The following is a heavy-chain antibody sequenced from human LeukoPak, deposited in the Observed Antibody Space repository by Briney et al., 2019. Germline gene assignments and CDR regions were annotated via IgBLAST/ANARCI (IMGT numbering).Heavy chain of an antibody. CDR3: ATMRGYCSSPTCQDS. J-gene: IGHJ4*02. CDR1: GGSISSGGYY. CDR2: INHSGSA. V-gene: IGHV4-61*08. D-gene: IGHD2-2*01. Sequence: SETLSLTCTVSGGSISSGGYYWSWIRQPPGKGLEWIGEINHSGSANYSPSLKSRVTLSVDTSKNQFSLKLSSVTAADTAMYYCATMRGYCSSPTCQDSWGQGTLVTVSS.